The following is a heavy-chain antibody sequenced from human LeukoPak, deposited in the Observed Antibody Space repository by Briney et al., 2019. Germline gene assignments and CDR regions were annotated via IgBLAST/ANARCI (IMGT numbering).Heavy chain of an antibody. CDR3: TTGIDYGGGY. Sequence: GGSLRLSCAASGFTFSSYAMSWVRQAPGKGLEWVGRIKNKDEGEKTDYAAPVKGRFTISRDDSKATLFLQMNSLKMEDTAIYYCTTGIDYGGGYWGQGTLVSVSS. CDR1: GFTFSSYA. CDR2: IKNKDEGEKT. J-gene: IGHJ4*02. D-gene: IGHD3-16*01. V-gene: IGHV3-15*05.